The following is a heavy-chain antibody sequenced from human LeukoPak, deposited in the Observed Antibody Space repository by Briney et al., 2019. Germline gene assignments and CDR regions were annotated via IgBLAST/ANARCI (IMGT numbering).Heavy chain of an antibody. V-gene: IGHV3-74*01. Sequence: PGGSLRLSCAASGFTFSSYWMHWVRQAPGKGLVWVSRINSDGSSTSYADSVKGRFTISRDNAKNTLYLQMNSLRAEDTAVYYCAREDADDYYYGMDVWGQGTTVTVSS. CDR2: INSDGSST. J-gene: IGHJ6*02. CDR3: AREDADDYYYGMDV. CDR1: GFTFSSYW.